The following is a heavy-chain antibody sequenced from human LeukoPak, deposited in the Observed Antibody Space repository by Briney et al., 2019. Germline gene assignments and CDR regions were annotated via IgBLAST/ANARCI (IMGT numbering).Heavy chain of an antibody. Sequence: ASVKVSCKASGYTFTSYGISWVRQAPGQGLEWMGGIIPIFGTANYAQKFQGRVTITADESTSTAYMELSSLRSEDTAVYYCASGPGTPKGIDYWGQGTLVTVSS. V-gene: IGHV1-69*13. CDR2: IIPIFGTA. CDR1: GYTFTSYG. D-gene: IGHD1-26*01. CDR3: ASGPGTPKGIDY. J-gene: IGHJ4*02.